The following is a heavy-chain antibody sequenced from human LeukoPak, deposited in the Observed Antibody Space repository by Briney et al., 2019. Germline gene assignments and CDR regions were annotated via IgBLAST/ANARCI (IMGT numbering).Heavy chain of an antibody. D-gene: IGHD6-13*01. J-gene: IGHJ4*02. CDR2: ICAGGGRP. V-gene: IGHV3-23*01. CDR3: AKDAAGPEY. CDR1: GLTFSDYS. Sequence: PGGSLRLSCAASGLTFSDYSMTWVRQAPGRGLFWVSGICAGGGRPYYADSVEGRFTISRDTSRNTLYLQMNSLRAEDTGVYYRAKDAAGPEYWGQGTLVTVSS.